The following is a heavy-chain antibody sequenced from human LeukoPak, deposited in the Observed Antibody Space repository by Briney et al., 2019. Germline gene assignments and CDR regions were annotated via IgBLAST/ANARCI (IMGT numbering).Heavy chain of an antibody. V-gene: IGHV4-30-2*01. CDR1: CGSISSGGYS. D-gene: IGHD2-21*01. Sequence: SQTLSLTCAVSCGSISSGGYSWSWIRQPPGKGLEWIGYIYHSGSTYYNPSLKSRVTISVDRSKNQFSLKLSSVTAADTAVYYCARGRFLGMDVWGQGTTVTVSS. CDR2: IYHSGST. CDR3: ARGRFLGMDV. J-gene: IGHJ6*02.